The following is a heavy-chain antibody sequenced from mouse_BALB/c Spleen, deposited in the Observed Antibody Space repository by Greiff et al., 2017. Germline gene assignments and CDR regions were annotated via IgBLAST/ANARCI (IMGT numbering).Heavy chain of an antibody. Sequence: EVKLVESGPELVKPGASVKISCKASGYTFTDYNMHWVKQSHGKSLEWIGYIYPYNGGTGYNQKFKSKATLTVDNSSSTAYMELRSLTSEDSAVYYCARDIYYYGSSGYFDVWGAGTTVTVSS. D-gene: IGHD1-1*01. J-gene: IGHJ1*01. CDR3: ARDIYYYGSSGYFDV. V-gene: IGHV1S29*02. CDR1: GYTFTDYN. CDR2: IYPYNGGT.